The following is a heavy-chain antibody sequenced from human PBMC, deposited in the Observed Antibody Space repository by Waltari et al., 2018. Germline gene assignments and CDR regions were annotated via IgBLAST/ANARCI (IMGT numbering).Heavy chain of an antibody. D-gene: IGHD4-17*01. V-gene: IGHV3-23*01. J-gene: IGHJ6*02. CDR2: ISGSGGST. CDR1: GFTFSSYA. CDR3: AKTTTTPGYYYYGMDV. Sequence: EVQLLESGGGLVQPGGSLRLSCAASGFTFSSYAMSWVRQAPGKGLEWVSAISGSGGSTYYADSVKGRFTISRDNSKNTLYLQMNSLRAEDTAVYYCAKTTTTPGYYYYGMDVWGQGTTVTVSS.